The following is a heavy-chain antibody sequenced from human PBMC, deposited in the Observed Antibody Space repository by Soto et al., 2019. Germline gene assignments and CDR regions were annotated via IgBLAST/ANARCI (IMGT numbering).Heavy chain of an antibody. J-gene: IGHJ4*02. D-gene: IGHD1-26*01. CDR1: GFTFSSYS. Sequence: GGSLRLSCAASGFTFSSYSMSWVRQAPGKGLEWMTIISYDGSLKYYADSVKGRFTVSRDNSKNTLYLQMNSLRADDTAVYYCAKEIKPVSSPWDFDYWGQGTLVTVS. CDR2: ISYDGSLK. CDR3: AKEIKPVSSPWDFDY. V-gene: IGHV3-30*18.